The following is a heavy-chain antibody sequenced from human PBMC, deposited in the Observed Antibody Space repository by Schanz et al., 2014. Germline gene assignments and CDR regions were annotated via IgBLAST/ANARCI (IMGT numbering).Heavy chain of an antibody. J-gene: IGHJ4*02. CDR2: ISSSSSTI. Sequence: EVQLVESGGGLVQPGGFLRLSCSASGFTFSIYAMHWVRQAPGKGLEWVAYISSSSSTIHYADSVKGRFTISRDNAKNSLYLQMDSLRAEDTAVYYCARDLPRTFLFDYWGQGTLVTVSS. V-gene: IGHV3-48*01. CDR3: ARDLPRTFLFDY. CDR1: GFTFSIYA.